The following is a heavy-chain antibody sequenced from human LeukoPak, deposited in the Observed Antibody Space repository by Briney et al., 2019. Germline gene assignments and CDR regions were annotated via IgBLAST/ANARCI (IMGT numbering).Heavy chain of an antibody. CDR3: ATRLNCSGGSCYSGNWFDP. CDR2: INHSGST. V-gene: IGHV4-34*01. Sequence: SETLSLTCAVYGGSFSGYYWSWIRQPPGKGLEWIGEINHSGSTNYNPSLKSRVTISVDTSKNQFSLKLSSVTAADTAVYYCATRLNCSGGSCYSGNWFDPWGQGTLVTVSS. J-gene: IGHJ5*02. D-gene: IGHD2-15*01. CDR1: GGSFSGYY.